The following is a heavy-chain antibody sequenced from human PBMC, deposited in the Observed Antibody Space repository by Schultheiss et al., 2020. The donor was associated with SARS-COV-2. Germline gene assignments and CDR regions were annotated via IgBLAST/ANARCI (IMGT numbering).Heavy chain of an antibody. D-gene: IGHD6-6*01. Sequence: SETLSLTCTVSGGSISSYYWGWIRQPPGKGLEWIGSIYYSGSTYYNPSLKSRVTISVDTSKNQFSLKLSSVTAADTAVYYCARRGEYSSSAYFDYWGQGTLVTVSS. V-gene: IGHV4-39*01. CDR2: IYYSGST. CDR1: GGSISSYY. CDR3: ARRGEYSSSAYFDY. J-gene: IGHJ4*02.